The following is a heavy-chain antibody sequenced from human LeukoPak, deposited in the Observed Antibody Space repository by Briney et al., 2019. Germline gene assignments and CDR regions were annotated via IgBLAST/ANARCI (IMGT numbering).Heavy chain of an antibody. Sequence: GASVKVSCKASGYTFTGYYMHWVRQAPGQGLEWMGWINPNSGGTNYAQKFQGRVTMTRDTSISTAYMELSRLRSDDTAVYYCARIMTTVTRGWLDPWGQGTLVTVSS. J-gene: IGHJ5*02. CDR3: ARIMTTVTRGWLDP. CDR1: GYTFTGYY. D-gene: IGHD4-17*01. CDR2: INPNSGGT. V-gene: IGHV1-2*02.